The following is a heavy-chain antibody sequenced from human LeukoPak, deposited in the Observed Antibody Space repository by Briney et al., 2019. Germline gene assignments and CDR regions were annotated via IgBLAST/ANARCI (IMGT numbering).Heavy chain of an antibody. CDR2: FDPEDGET. Sequence: APVKVSCKVSGYTLTELSMHWVRQAPGKGLGWMGGFDPEDGETIYAQKFQGRVTMTEDTSTDTAYMELSSLRSEDTAVYYCATIPDLYGMDVWGQGTTVTVSS. CDR1: GYTLTELS. J-gene: IGHJ6*02. V-gene: IGHV1-24*01. CDR3: ATIPDLYGMDV.